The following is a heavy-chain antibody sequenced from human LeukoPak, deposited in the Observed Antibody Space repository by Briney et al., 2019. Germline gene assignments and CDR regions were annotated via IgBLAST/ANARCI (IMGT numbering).Heavy chain of an antibody. Sequence: GGSLRLSCAASGFTFSSYEMNWVRQAPGKGLEWVSYISSSGSTIYYADSVKGRFTISRDNAKNSLNLQMNSLRAEDTAVYYCAAQHTLWSPLDCWGQGTLVTVSS. CDR2: ISSSGSTI. CDR3: AAQHTLWSPLDC. V-gene: IGHV3-48*03. J-gene: IGHJ4*02. D-gene: IGHD3-10*01. CDR1: GFTFSSYE.